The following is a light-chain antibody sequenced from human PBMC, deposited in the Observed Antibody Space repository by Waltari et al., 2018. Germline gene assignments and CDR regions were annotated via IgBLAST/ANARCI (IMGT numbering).Light chain of an antibody. CDR3: SSYTTSDTLI. V-gene: IGLV2-18*02. Sequence: QSALKQPPSVSGSPGQSVPISCAGTSSDVGWCNRVSGYQQPPGSAPKLMIFEVNNRPSGVPYRFSGSIFGNTASLTISGLQAEDEADYYCSSYTTSDTLIFGGGTKLTVL. J-gene: IGLJ2*01. CDR2: EVN. CDR1: SSDVGWCNR.